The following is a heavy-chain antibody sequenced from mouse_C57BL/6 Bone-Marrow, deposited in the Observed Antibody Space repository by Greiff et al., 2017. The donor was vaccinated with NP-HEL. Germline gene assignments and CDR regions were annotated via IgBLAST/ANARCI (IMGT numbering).Heavy chain of an antibody. D-gene: IGHD1-1*01. CDR1: GFTFTSYG. Sequence: VQLVESGAELARPGASVKLSCKASGFTFTSYGISWVKQRPGQGLEWIGEIYPRSGNTYYNEKFKGKVTLSADKSSSTAYMELRSLKSEDAAVEFSAGGYYGSSPYYFAYWGQGTTLTVSS. J-gene: IGHJ2*01. CDR2: IYPRSGNT. V-gene: IGHV1-81*01. CDR3: AGGYYGSSPYYFAY.